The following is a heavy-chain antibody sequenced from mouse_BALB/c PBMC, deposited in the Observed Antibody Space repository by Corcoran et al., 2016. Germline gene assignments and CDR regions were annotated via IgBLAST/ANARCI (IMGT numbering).Heavy chain of an antibody. V-gene: IGHV9-3-1*01. CDR2: INTYTGEP. CDR3: ARGRSRYYESWFAY. J-gene: IGHJ3*01. CDR1: GYTFTNYG. Sequence: QIQLVQSGPELKKPGETVKISCKASGYTFTNYGMNWVKQAPGKGLKWMGWINTYTGEPTYADDFKGRFAFSLETSASTAYLQINNLKNEDTATYFCARGRSRYYESWFAYWGQGTLVTVSA. D-gene: IGHD2-4*01.